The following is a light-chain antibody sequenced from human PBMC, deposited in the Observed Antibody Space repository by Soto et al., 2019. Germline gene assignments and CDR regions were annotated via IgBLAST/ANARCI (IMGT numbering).Light chain of an antibody. V-gene: IGKV3-20*01. CDR3: QQSGSSTWT. CDR1: QSVSSSY. CDR2: GAS. J-gene: IGKJ1*01. Sequence: EIVLTQSPGTLSLSPGERATLSCRASQSVSSSYLAWYQQKPGQAPRLLIYGASSRATGIPDRFSGSGSGTDFTLTISRLVPEDSAVYYCQQSGSSTWTFGQGTMVEIK.